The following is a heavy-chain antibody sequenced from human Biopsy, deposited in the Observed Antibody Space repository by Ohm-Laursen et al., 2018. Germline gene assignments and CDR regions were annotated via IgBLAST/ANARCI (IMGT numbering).Heavy chain of an antibody. CDR2: ISWNSCIK. CDR1: GFTFDDNA. D-gene: IGHD3-3*01. Sequence: SLRLSCTASGFTFDDNAMHWVRQAPGKGLEWVSGISWNSCIKDYADSVKGRFAISRDNAKNSLYLQMSSLSSEDTALYYCTKARGRFLEWVDPFDFWGQGTMVTVSS. CDR3: TKARGRFLEWVDPFDF. V-gene: IGHV3-9*01. J-gene: IGHJ3*01.